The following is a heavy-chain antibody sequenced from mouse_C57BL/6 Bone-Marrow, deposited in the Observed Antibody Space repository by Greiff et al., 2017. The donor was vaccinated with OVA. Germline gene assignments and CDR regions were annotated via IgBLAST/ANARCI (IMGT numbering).Heavy chain of an antibody. CDR1: GYSITSGYY. CDR3: ASPSYCYGSSDAMDY. CDR2: ISYDGSN. D-gene: IGHD1-1*01. J-gene: IGHJ4*01. V-gene: IGHV3-6*01. Sequence: EVHLVESGPGLVKPSQSLSLTCSVTGYSITSGYYWNWIRQFPGNKLEWMGYISYDGSNNYNPSLKNRISITRDTSKNKSFLKLNSVTTEDTATYYCASPSYCYGSSDAMDYWGQGTSVTVSS.